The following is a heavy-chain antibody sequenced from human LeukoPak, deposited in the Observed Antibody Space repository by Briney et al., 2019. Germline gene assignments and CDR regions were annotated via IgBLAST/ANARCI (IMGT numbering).Heavy chain of an antibody. J-gene: IGHJ5*02. CDR2: INHSGST. V-gene: IGHV4-34*01. CDR3: AGRERKMTSYYGSAKGWFDP. Sequence: ASETLSLTCAVYGGSFSGYYWSWIRQPPGKGLEWIGEINHSGSTNYNPSLKSRVTISVDTSKNQFSLKLSSVTAADTAVYCCAGRERKMTSYYGSAKGWFDPWGQGTLVTVSS. CDR1: GGSFSGYY. D-gene: IGHD3-10*01.